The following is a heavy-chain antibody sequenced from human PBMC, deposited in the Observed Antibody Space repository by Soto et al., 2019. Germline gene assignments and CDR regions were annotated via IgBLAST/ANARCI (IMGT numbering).Heavy chain of an antibody. J-gene: IGHJ4*02. Sequence: SETLSLTCTVSAGSISSSSYYWGWIRQPPGKGLEWIGSINYSGSTYYNPSLKSRVTISVDTSKTQFSLKLSSVTAADTAVYYYASYAVWSGYYTAMIFDYLAQGTVVTVSS. CDR3: ASYAVWSGYYTAMIFDY. CDR2: INYSGST. V-gene: IGHV4-39*01. D-gene: IGHD3-3*01. CDR1: AGSISSSSYY.